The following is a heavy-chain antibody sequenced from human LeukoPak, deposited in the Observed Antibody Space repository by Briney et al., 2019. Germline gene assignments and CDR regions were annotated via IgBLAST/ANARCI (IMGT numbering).Heavy chain of an antibody. V-gene: IGHV3-23*01. Sequence: PGGSLRLSCAASGFTFSSYAMSWVRQAPGKGLEWVSAISGSGGSTYYADFVKGRFTISRDNSKNTLYLQMNSLRAEDTAVYYCAKWKYCSSTSCYLRSYWFDPWGQGTLVTVSS. CDR2: ISGSGGST. CDR3: AKWKYCSSTSCYLRSYWFDP. J-gene: IGHJ5*02. CDR1: GFTFSSYA. D-gene: IGHD2-2*01.